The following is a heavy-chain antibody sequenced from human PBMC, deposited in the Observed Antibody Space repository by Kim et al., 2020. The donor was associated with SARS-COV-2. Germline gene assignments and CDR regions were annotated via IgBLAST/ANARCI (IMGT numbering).Heavy chain of an antibody. V-gene: IGHV3-48*02. CDR3: ARDTAYCGGDCYSTPDDAFDI. CDR2: ISSSSSTI. Sequence: GGSLRLSCAASGFTFSSYSMNWVRQAPGKGLEWVSYISSSSSTIYYADSVKGRFTISRDNAKNSLYLQMKSLRDEDTAVYYCARDTAYCGGDCYSTPDDAFDIWGQGTMVTVSS. J-gene: IGHJ3*02. CDR1: GFTFSSYS. D-gene: IGHD2-21*02.